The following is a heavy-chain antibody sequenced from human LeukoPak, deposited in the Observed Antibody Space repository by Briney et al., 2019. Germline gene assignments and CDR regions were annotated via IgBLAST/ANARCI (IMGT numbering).Heavy chain of an antibody. V-gene: IGHV3-23*01. CDR2: ITSGVGIT. CDR3: AKGDYYDFDY. CDR1: GFTLSSYA. Sequence: GGSLRLSCAASGFTLSSYAMSWVRQAPGKGLEWVSIITSGVGITYYADSVKGRFTISRDNSKNTLYLQMNSLRAEDTAVYYCAKGDYYDFDYWGQGTLVTVSS. D-gene: IGHD3-10*01. J-gene: IGHJ4*02.